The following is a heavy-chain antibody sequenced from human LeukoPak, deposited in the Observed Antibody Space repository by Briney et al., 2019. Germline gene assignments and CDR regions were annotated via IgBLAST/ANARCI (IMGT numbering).Heavy chain of an antibody. J-gene: IGHJ3*02. CDR1: GGSISSSSYY. D-gene: IGHD2-15*01. CDR3: ARYSTEYCSSGSCCPANTFDI. Sequence: PSETLSLTCSVSGGSISSSSYYWGWIRQPPGKGLEWIGSIYYSGSTYYNPSLKSRVTISVDTSNNQFSLKLSSVTAADTAVYYCARYSTEYCSSGSCCPANTFDIWGQGTMVTVSS. CDR2: IYYSGST. V-gene: IGHV4-39*07.